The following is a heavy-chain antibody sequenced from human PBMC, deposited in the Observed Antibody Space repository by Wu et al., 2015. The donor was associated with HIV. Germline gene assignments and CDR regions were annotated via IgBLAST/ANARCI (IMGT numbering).Heavy chain of an antibody. Sequence: QVQLVQSGAEVKKPGASVKVSCKASGYTFTGYYMHWVRQAPGQGLEWMGWINPNSGGTNYAQKFQGRVTMTRDTSISTAYMELSRLRSDDTAVYYCARDPVGIVGAREGYYYYMDVVGTKGTTVTVSS. J-gene: IGHJ6*03. CDR3: ARDPVGIVGAREGYYYYMDV. CDR2: INPNSGGT. CDR1: GYTFTGYY. D-gene: IGHD1-26*01. V-gene: IGHV1-2*02.